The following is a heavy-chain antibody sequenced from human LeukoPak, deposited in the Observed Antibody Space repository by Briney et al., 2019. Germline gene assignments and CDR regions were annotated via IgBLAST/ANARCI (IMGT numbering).Heavy chain of an antibody. D-gene: IGHD5-18*01. J-gene: IGHJ4*02. CDR3: ARVVGGYNYAPNIDY. CDR1: GYTFTGYY. V-gene: IGHV1-46*01. CDR2: ITPSGGST. Sequence: EASVKVSCKASGYTFTGYYMHWVRQAPGQGVEWMGIITPSGGSTTYAQNFQGRLTMTRDTSTSTVYMEMSSLTSEDTAVYYWARVVGGYNYAPNIDYWGQGTLVTVSS.